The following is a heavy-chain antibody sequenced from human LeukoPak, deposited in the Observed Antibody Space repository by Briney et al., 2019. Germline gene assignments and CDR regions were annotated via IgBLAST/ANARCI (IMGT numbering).Heavy chain of an antibody. D-gene: IGHD1-14*01. CDR3: AREYLGHTRTTYGMDV. J-gene: IGHJ6*02. CDR2: TIPMPGIA. V-gene: IGHV1-69*04. Sequence: SVKVSCKAPGGTFSGYTINWVRQAPGHGLEWMGRTIPMPGIANYTQKFQGRVTITADKSTSTSYMELNSLRSEDTAIYYCAREYLGHTRTTYGMDVWGQGTTVIVSS. CDR1: GGTFSGYT.